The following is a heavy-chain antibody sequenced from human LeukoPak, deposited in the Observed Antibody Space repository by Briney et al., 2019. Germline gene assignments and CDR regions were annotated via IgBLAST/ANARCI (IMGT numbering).Heavy chain of an antibody. CDR1: GYTFTSYG. J-gene: IGHJ6*04. CDR2: ISAYNGNT. D-gene: IGHD2-2*01. CDR3: ARSLGARYCSSTSCPAWHYGMDV. Sequence: GASVKVSCKASGYTFTSYGISWVRQAPGQGLEWMGWISAYNGNTNYAQKLQGRVTMTTDTSMSTAYMELRSLRSDDTAVYYCARSLGARYCSSTSCPAWHYGMDVWGKGTTVTVSS. V-gene: IGHV1-18*04.